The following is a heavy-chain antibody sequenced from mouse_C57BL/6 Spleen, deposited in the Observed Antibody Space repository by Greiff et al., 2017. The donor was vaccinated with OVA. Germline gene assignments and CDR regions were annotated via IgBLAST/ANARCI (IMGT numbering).Heavy chain of an antibody. D-gene: IGHD2-12*01. J-gene: IGHJ4*01. Sequence: EVKLVESGGGLVKPGGSLKLSCAASGFTFSDYGMHWVRRAPEKGLEWVAYISSGSSTIYYADTVKGRFTISRDNAKSTLFLQMTSLRSEDTAMYDCARRDYYMGAMDYWGQGTSVTVSS. V-gene: IGHV5-17*01. CDR1: GFTFSDYG. CDR2: ISSGSSTI. CDR3: ARRDYYMGAMDY.